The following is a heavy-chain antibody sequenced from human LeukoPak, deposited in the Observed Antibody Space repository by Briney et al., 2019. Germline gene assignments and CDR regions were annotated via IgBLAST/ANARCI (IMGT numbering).Heavy chain of an antibody. D-gene: IGHD3-9*01. CDR2: ISSSGSTI. CDR1: GFTFSDYY. J-gene: IGHJ4*02. V-gene: IGHV3-11*04. CDR3: FKQKTAYEILTGYYPVYYFDY. Sequence: PGGSLRLSCAASGFTFSDYYMSWIRQAPGKGLEWVSYISSSGSTINYADSVKGRFTISRDNAKNSLYLQMNSLRAEDTAVYFFFKQKTAYEILTGYYPVYYFDYWGQGTLVTVSS.